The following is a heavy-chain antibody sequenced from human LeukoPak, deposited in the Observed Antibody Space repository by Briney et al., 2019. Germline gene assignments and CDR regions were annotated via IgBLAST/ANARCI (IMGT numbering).Heavy chain of an antibody. CDR1: GYSFSSYW. Sequence: GDSLKISCKGSGYSFSSYWIGWVRQMPGKGLEWLGIIYPGDSDTRYSPSFQGQVTISADRSISTAYLQWSSLKASDTAIYYCARHSSFYSPADYWGQGTLVAVSS. D-gene: IGHD3-22*01. J-gene: IGHJ4*02. V-gene: IGHV5-51*01. CDR3: ARHSSFYSPADY. CDR2: IYPGDSDT.